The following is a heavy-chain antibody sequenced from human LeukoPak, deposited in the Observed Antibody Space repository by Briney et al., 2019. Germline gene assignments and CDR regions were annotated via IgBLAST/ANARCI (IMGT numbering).Heavy chain of an antibody. Sequence: SETLSLTCAVYGGSFSGYYWSWIRQPPGKGLEWIGEINHSGSTNYNPSLKSRVTISVDTSKNQFSLKLSSVTAADTAVYYCARFTYYDFWSGYYRSHYYYGMDVWGQGTTVTVSS. CDR2: INHSGST. D-gene: IGHD3-3*01. CDR3: ARFTYYDFWSGYYRSHYYYGMDV. V-gene: IGHV4-34*01. J-gene: IGHJ6*02. CDR1: GGSFSGYY.